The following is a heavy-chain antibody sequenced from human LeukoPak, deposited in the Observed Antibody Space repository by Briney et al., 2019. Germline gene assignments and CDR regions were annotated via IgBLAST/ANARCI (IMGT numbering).Heavy chain of an antibody. Sequence: SVKVSCKASGFTFTSSAVQWVRQARGQRLEWIGWIVVGSGNTTYAQKFQERVTITRDMSTSTAYMELSSLRSEDTAVYYCAAELRNSGSYFNFDYWGQGTLVTVSS. CDR2: IVVGSGNT. D-gene: IGHD1-26*01. CDR3: AAELRNSGSYFNFDY. CDR1: GFTFTSSA. V-gene: IGHV1-58*01. J-gene: IGHJ4*02.